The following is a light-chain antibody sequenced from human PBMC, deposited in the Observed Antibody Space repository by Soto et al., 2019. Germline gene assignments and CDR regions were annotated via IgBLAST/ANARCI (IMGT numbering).Light chain of an antibody. Sequence: QSALTQPASVSGSPGQSITISCTGSSSDVGSYNYVSWYQQHPGKAPKLMIYELSNRPSGVSNRFSGSKSGTTASLTISGLEDEAEANYDCSSYTSISTRVFGGGTQLTVL. CDR3: SSYTSISTRV. CDR2: ELS. J-gene: IGLJ7*01. CDR1: SSDVGSYNY. V-gene: IGLV2-14*01.